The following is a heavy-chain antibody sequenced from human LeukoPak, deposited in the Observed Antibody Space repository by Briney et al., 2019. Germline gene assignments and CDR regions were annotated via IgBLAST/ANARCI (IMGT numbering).Heavy chain of an antibody. CDR3: ARHPTYFGYCRGGRCYYFDS. CDR1: GDSISSSYYN. CDR2: IFYTGST. Sequence: SETLSLTCTVSGDSISSSYYNWGWIRQPPGKGLEWIGSIFYTGSTYHNPSLKSRVTISFDTSKNQFSLKLGSVTAADAAVYYCARHPTYFGYCRGGRCYYFDSWGQGTLVTVSS. V-gene: IGHV4-39*01. D-gene: IGHD2-15*01. J-gene: IGHJ4*02.